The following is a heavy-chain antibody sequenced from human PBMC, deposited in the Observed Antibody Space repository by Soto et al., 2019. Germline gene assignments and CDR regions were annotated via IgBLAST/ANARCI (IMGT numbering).Heavy chain of an antibody. D-gene: IGHD7-27*01. V-gene: IGHV3-23*01. J-gene: IGHJ4*02. CDR3: AKGWGDY. CDR1: GFTFSSYT. CDR2: ISSSGGST. Sequence: EVQLLESGGGLVQPGGSLRLSCAASGFTFSSYTMSWVRQGPGKGLEWVSGISSSGGSTVYADSVKGRFTISRDNFKNTLYLQMNSMRAEDTAVYYCAKGWGDYWGQGNRVTVSS.